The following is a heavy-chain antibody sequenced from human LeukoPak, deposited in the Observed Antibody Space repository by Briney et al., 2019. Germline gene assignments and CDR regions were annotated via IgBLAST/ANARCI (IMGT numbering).Heavy chain of an antibody. J-gene: IGHJ3*02. CDR2: FYPGDSDT. V-gene: IGHV5-51*01. CDR3: ARSGYSSGWYPDAFDI. CDR1: GYSFTSYW. D-gene: IGHD6-19*01. Sequence: GESLKISCKGSGYSFTSYWIGWVRQMPGKGLEWMGIFYPGDSDTRYSPSFQGQVTISADKSISPAYLQWSSLKASDTAMYYCARSGYSSGWYPDAFDIWGQGTMVTVSS.